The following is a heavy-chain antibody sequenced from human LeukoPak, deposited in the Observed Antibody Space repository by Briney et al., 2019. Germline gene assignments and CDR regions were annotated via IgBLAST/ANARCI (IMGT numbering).Heavy chain of an antibody. CDR3: ARSRTSGDEALAGNY. CDR1: GFTVSNHF. D-gene: IGHD6-19*01. CDR2: IKQDGSDK. V-gene: IGHV3-7*01. J-gene: IGHJ4*02. Sequence: PGGSLRVSCAASGFTVSNHFMSWVRQAPGQGLEWVANIKQDGSDKSYVDSVRGRFTISRDNAENSLYLQMNSLRAEDTAVYYCARSRTSGDEALAGNYWGQGTLVTVSS.